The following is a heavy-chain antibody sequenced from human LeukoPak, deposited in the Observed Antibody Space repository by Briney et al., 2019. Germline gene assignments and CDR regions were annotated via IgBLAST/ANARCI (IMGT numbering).Heavy chain of an antibody. CDR3: ARVGFGELFDAFDI. J-gene: IGHJ3*02. CDR2: IWYDGSNK. Sequence: PGRSLRLSCAASGFTFSSYAMHWVRQAPGKGLEWVAVIWYDGSNKYYADSVKGRFTISRDNSKNTLYLQMNSLRAEDTAVYYCARVGFGELFDAFDIWGQGTMVTVSS. CDR1: GFTFSSYA. V-gene: IGHV3-33*08. D-gene: IGHD3-10*01.